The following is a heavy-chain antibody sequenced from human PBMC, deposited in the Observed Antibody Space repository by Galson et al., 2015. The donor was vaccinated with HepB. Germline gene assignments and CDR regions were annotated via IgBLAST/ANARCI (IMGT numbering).Heavy chain of an antibody. CDR2: ISTDGRRT. Sequence: SLRLSCAASGFTFSSYWMHWVRQAPGKGLVWVSRISTDGRRTNYADSVKGRFTISRDNTKNTLYLQMNSLRVEDTAVYYCASPQRDQNNVDYWGQGTLVTVSS. CDR1: GFTFSSYW. J-gene: IGHJ4*01. CDR3: ASPQRDQNNVDY. V-gene: IGHV3-74*01. D-gene: IGHD1/OR15-1a*01.